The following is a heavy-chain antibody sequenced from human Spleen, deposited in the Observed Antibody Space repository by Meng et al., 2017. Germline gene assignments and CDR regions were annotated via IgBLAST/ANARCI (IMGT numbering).Heavy chain of an antibody. J-gene: IGHJ5*02. D-gene: IGHD3-10*01. V-gene: IGHV4-59*12. Sequence: VLLQESGPGLVKPSETLSLTCTVSGGSISSYYWSWIRQPPGKGLEWIGSIYYSGSTYYNPSLKSRVTISVDTSKNQFSLKLSSVTAADTAVYYCARGVTMVRGTTWDWFDPWGQGTLVTVSS. CDR3: ARGVTMVRGTTWDWFDP. CDR2: IYYSGST. CDR1: GGSISSYY.